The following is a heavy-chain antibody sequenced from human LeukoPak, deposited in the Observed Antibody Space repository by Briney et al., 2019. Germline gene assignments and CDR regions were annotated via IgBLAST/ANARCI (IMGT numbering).Heavy chain of an antibody. V-gene: IGHV3-21*01. J-gene: IGHJ4*02. Sequence: PGGSLRLSCAASGFTFSSYSMNWVRQAPGKGLEWVSSISSSGSYIYYADSVKGRFTISRDNAKNSLYLQMNSLRAEDTAVYYCARELIGDLDTAMVGFDYWGQGTLVTVPS. CDR3: ARELIGDLDTAMVGFDY. CDR1: GFTFSSYS. CDR2: ISSSGSYI. D-gene: IGHD5-18*01.